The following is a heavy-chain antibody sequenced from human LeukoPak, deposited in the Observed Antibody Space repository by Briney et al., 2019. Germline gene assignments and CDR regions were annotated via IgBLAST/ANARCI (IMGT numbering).Heavy chain of an antibody. J-gene: IGHJ6*02. CDR3: AKDRYYGSGMDV. CDR1: GXTFSDYY. D-gene: IGHD3-10*01. CDR2: LSWDGGST. V-gene: IGHV3-43*01. Sequence: TGGSLRLSCAASGXTFSDYYVSWIRQAPGKGLEWVSLLSWDGGSTYYADSVKGRFTISRDNSKNSLYLQMNSLRTEDTALYYCAKDRYYGSGMDVWGQGTTVTVSS.